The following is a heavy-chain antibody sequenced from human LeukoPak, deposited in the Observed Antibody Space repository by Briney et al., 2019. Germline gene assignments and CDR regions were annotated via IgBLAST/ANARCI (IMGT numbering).Heavy chain of an antibody. Sequence: PGGSLRLSCAASGFTFSSYSMNWVRQAPGKGREWVSSISSSSSYIYYADSVKGRFTISRDNAKNSLYLQMNSLRAEDTAVYYCARSGSWYSYFDYWGQGTLVTVSS. CDR3: ARSGSWYSYFDY. CDR1: GFTFSSYS. J-gene: IGHJ4*02. CDR2: ISSSSSYI. D-gene: IGHD2-15*01. V-gene: IGHV3-21*01.